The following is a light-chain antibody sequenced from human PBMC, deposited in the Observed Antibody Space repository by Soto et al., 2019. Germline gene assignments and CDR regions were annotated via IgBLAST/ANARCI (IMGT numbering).Light chain of an antibody. Sequence: DIQMTQSPSTLSASVGDRVTITCRASQSISSWLAWYQQKPGKAPKLLIYKASSLEGGVPSRFSGSGSGTDFTLTISSLQPDDFATYYCQQYHSYSLTFGGVTKVDIK. V-gene: IGKV1-5*03. CDR1: QSISSW. CDR3: QQYHSYSLT. J-gene: IGKJ4*01. CDR2: KAS.